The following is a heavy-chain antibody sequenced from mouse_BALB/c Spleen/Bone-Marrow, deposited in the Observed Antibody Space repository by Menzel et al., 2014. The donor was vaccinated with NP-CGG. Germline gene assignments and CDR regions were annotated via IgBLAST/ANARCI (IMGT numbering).Heavy chain of an antibody. CDR3: ARDCSFAAFDY. D-gene: IGHD1-1*01. CDR2: INPGGGSS. V-gene: IGHV1-77*01. J-gene: IGHJ4*01. CDR1: GYTFTDYV. Sequence: VKLVESGPELVKPGASVKMSCKASGYTFTDYVISWVKQRPGKGLEWIGEINPGGGSSFYNEKFKAKATLTADKSTNTAYMQLSSLTSEDSAVYFCARDCSFAAFDYWGQGTSLTVSS.